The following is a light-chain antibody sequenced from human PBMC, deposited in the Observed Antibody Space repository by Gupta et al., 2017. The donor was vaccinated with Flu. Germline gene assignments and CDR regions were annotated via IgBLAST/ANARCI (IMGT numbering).Light chain of an antibody. J-gene: IGKJ1*01. CDR2: GAS. CDR1: QTISAY. Sequence: TVTITCRASQTISAYLNWYQHKPGKAPNLLIFGASRLGSGVPSRFRGSGSGTDFTLTIFNLQPEDFATYYCQQAYSSPWTFGQGT. V-gene: IGKV1-39*01. CDR3: QQAYSSPWT.